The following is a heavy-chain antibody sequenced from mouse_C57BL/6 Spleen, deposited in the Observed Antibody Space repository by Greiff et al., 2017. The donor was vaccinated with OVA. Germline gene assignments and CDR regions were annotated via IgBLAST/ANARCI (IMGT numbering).Heavy chain of an antibody. CDR2: IRSKSNNYAT. D-gene: IGHD2-3*01. CDR3: AGGWLTWFAY. CDR1: GFSFNTYA. V-gene: IGHV10-1*01. Sequence: GGGLVQPKGSLKLSCAASGFSFNTYAMTWVRQAPGKGLEWVARIRSKSNNYATYYADSVKDRFTISRDDSESMLYLQMNNLKTEDTAMYYCAGGWLTWFAYWGQGTLVTVSA. J-gene: IGHJ3*01.